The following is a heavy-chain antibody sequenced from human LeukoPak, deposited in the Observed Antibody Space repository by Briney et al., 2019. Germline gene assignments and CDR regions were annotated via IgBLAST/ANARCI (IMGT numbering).Heavy chain of an antibody. CDR3: ARGQWLPVFHF. CDR1: GVSISSYY. V-gene: IGHV4-59*01. D-gene: IGHD3-22*01. CDR2: IYYSGSP. J-gene: IGHJ4*02. Sequence: PSETLSLTCTVSGVSISSYYWSWIRQPPGKGLEWIGYIYYSGSPNYNPSLKSRVTISVDTYKNHFTLKQSYVTAADTAVYYCARGQWLPVFHFWGRRTLDSVST.